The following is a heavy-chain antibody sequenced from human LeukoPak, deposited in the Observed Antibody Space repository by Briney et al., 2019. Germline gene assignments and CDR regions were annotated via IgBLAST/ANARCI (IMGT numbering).Heavy chain of an antibody. CDR2: NYYSGST. CDR3: ARFALHYYDSSGFPDY. Sequence: SETLSLTCTVSGGSITNYYWSWIRQPPGKGLEWIGYNYYSGSTNYNPALTSRVTISVDTSKNQFSLKLTSVTAADTAVYYCARFALHYYDSSGFPDYWGQGTLVTVSS. J-gene: IGHJ4*02. CDR1: GGSITNYY. D-gene: IGHD3-22*01. V-gene: IGHV4-59*01.